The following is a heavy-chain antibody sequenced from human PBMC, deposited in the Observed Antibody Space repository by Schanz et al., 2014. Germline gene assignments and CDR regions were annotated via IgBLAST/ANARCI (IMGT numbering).Heavy chain of an antibody. V-gene: IGHV3-13*01. J-gene: IGHJ4*02. CDR3: ARESRPKYDVLTAYEAIDY. Sequence: EVQLVESGGGLVQPGGSLRLSCAASGFTLSNSDMHWVRQGPGKGLEWVSTIGYLGDTCYPDSVKGRFTVYRDSGQNSLYLQMNSLRAGDTVVFYCARESRPKYDVLTAYEAIDYWGQGTLVTVSS. CDR1: GFTLSNSD. CDR2: IGYLGDT. D-gene: IGHD3-9*01.